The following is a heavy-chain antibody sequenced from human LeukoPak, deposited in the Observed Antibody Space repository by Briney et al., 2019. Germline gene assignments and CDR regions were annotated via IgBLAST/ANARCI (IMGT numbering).Heavy chain of an antibody. Sequence: PSETLSLSCIVSNGSIFSHNSYWAWVRQPPGKGLEWIVGMYYSGTTYYNPSLQSRVTMSVDMAKNHFSLNMTSVSAADTAVYFCAKLVGTTGYFDLWGRGALVTVAS. CDR3: AKLVGTTGYFDL. J-gene: IGHJ4*02. CDR1: NGSIFSHNSY. D-gene: IGHD1-1*01. CDR2: MYYSGTT. V-gene: IGHV4-39*01.